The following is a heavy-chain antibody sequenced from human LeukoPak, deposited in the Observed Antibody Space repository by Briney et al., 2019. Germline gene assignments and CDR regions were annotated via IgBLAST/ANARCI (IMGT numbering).Heavy chain of an antibody. V-gene: IGHV4-39*01. CDR2: IYYSGST. D-gene: IGHD6-13*01. CDR1: GGSISSSSYY. J-gene: IGHJ4*02. CDR3: ASGIAAAGGCNY. Sequence: SETLSLTCTDSGGSISSSSYYWGWIRQPPGKGLEWIGSIYYSGSTYYNPSLKSRVTISVDTSKNQFSLKLSSVTAADTAVYYCASGIAAAGGCNYWGQGTLVTVSS.